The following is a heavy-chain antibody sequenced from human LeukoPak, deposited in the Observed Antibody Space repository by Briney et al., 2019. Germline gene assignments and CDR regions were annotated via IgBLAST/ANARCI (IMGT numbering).Heavy chain of an antibody. CDR1: GYTFTSYY. D-gene: IGHD6-13*01. J-gene: IGHJ6*02. CDR3: ATAAGGPTAYYYYGMDV. V-gene: IGHV1-46*01. CDR2: INPSGGST. Sequence: ASVKVSCKASGYTFTSYYMHWVRQAPGQGLEWMGIINPSGGSTSYAQKFQGRVTMTRDTSTSTVYMELSSLRSEDTAVYYCATAAGGPTAYYYYGMDVWGQGTTVTVSS.